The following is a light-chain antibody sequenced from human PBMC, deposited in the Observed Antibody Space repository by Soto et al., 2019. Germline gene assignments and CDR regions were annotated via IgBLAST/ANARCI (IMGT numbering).Light chain of an antibody. Sequence: EVVMTQSPATLSVSAGETVTLSCRASQSVSTKLAWYQQKPGLAPRLLIFGASTRATGVPARFSGSGSGTEFTLTIISLQSEDFALYYCQQYNYLPPLTFGGGTKVEIK. V-gene: IGKV3-15*01. CDR1: QSVSTK. J-gene: IGKJ4*01. CDR2: GAS. CDR3: QQYNYLPPLT.